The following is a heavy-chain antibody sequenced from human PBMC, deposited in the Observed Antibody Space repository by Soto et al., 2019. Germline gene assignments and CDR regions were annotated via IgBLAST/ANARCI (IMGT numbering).Heavy chain of an antibody. CDR1: GYSISSGYY. Sequence: SETLSLTCAVSGYSISSGYYWGWIRQPPGKGLEWIGSIYHSGSTYYNPSLKSRVTISVDTSKNQFSLKLSSVTAADTAVYYCARAYYDFWSGYQDYYYYCGMDVWGQGTTVTVSS. CDR2: IYHSGST. J-gene: IGHJ6*02. V-gene: IGHV4-38-2*01. CDR3: ARAYYDFWSGYQDYYYYCGMDV. D-gene: IGHD3-3*01.